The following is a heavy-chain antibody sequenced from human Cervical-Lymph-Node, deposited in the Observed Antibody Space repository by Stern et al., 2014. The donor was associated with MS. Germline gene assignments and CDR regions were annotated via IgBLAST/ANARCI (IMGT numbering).Heavy chain of an antibody. D-gene: IGHD5-24*01. J-gene: IGHJ3*02. CDR3: AHILEDGYSFPSAFDI. CDR2: IYLDDDK. CDR1: GFSLSTSGVG. V-gene: IGHV2-5*02. Sequence: QITLKESGPTLVKPTQTLTLTCTFSGFSLSTSGVGVGWIRQPPGKALEWLALIYLDDDKSYSTSLKSMLTITKDTTTHQVVLTLTNMDPVDTATYYCAHILEDGYSFPSAFDIWGQGTMVTVSS.